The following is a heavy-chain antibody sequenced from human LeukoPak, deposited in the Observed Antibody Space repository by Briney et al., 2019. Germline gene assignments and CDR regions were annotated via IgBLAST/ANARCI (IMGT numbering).Heavy chain of an antibody. CDR2: ISAYNGNT. Sequence: GASVTVSCTASGYTFTIYGISWVRQAPGQGLEWMGWISAYNGNTNYAQKLQGRVTMTTDTSTSTAYMELRSLRSDDTAVYYCARDSGIAYGSGSYYPKGGFDYWGQGTLVTVSS. V-gene: IGHV1-18*01. D-gene: IGHD3-10*01. CDR3: ARDSGIAYGSGSYYPKGGFDY. J-gene: IGHJ4*02. CDR1: GYTFTIYG.